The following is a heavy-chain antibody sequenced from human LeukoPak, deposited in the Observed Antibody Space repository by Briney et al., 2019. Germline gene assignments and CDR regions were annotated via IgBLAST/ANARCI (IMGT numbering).Heavy chain of an antibody. D-gene: IGHD2-15*01. J-gene: IGHJ4*02. CDR2: IYYSGST. CDR1: GASISSSSNY. V-gene: IGHV4-39*01. Sequence: SETLSPTCTVSGASISSSSNYWGWIRQPPGKGLEWIGSIYYSGSTYYNPSLKSRVTISVDTSKNQFSLKLSSVTAADTAMYYCARLYCSGGSCYSGLGSADYWGQGTLVTVA. CDR3: ARLYCSGGSCYSGLGSADY.